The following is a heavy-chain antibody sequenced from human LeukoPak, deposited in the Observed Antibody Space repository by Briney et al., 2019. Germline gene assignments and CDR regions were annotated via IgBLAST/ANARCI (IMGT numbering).Heavy chain of an antibody. CDR1: GGSFSGYY. D-gene: IGHD3-10*01. Sequence: SETLSLTCAVYGGSFSGYYWSWIRQPPGKGLERIGEINHSGSTNYNPSLKSRVTISVDTSKNQFSLKLSSVTAADTAVYYCARARTSYAVRGVFDYWGQGTLVTVSS. CDR2: INHSGST. V-gene: IGHV4-34*01. J-gene: IGHJ4*02. CDR3: ARARTSYAVRGVFDY.